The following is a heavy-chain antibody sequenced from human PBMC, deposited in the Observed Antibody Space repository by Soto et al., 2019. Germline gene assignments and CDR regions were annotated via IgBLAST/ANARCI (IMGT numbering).Heavy chain of an antibody. CDR2: ISSYSDYI. D-gene: IGHD3-22*01. CDR3: AKSPGMYYYDSSGYYHYDY. J-gene: IGHJ4*02. V-gene: IGHV3-21*04. CDR1: GFTFSDYS. Sequence: PGGSLRLSCAASGFTFSDYSMEWVRQAPGKGLEWVSSISSYSDYIFYAESVRGRFTISKDNSKNTLYLQMNSLRAEDTAVYYCAKSPGMYYYDSSGYYHYDYWGQGT.